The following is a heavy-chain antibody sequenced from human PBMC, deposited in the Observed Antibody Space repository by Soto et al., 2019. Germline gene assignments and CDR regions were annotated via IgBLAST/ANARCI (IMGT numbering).Heavy chain of an antibody. D-gene: IGHD2-15*01. CDR2: IIPIFGTA. Sequence: QVQLVQSGAEVKKPGSSVKVSCKASGGTFSSYAISWVRQAPGQGLEWMGGIIPIFGTANYAQKFQGRVTITADESTSTAYMELSRLRSEDTAVYYCARVRLVGGGWYSGFDYWGQGTLVTVSS. J-gene: IGHJ4*02. CDR3: ARVRLVGGGWYSGFDY. V-gene: IGHV1-69*01. CDR1: GGTFSSYA.